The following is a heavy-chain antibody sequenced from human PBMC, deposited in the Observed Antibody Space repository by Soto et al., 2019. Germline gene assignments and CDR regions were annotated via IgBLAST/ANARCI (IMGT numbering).Heavy chain of an antibody. Sequence: SETLSLTCTVSGGSISSYYWSWIRQPPGKGLEWIGYIYYNGSTNYNPSLKSRITISVDTSKNQFSMKLSSVTAADTSVYYCARRKDGYNRNNWFDPWGQGTLVTVS. J-gene: IGHJ5*02. CDR2: IYYNGST. V-gene: IGHV4-59*08. CDR3: ARRKDGYNRNNWFDP. CDR1: GGSISSYY. D-gene: IGHD5-12*01.